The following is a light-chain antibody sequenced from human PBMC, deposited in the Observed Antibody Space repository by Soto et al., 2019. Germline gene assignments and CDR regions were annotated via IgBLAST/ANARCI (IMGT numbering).Light chain of an antibody. J-gene: IGKJ5*01. V-gene: IGKV3D-7*01. CDR1: QSISSSY. Sequence: EIVMTQSPATLSLSPGERATLSCRVSQSISSSYLSWYQQRPGQAPRLLIYGASTRATGIPARFSGSGSGPEYTLTISRLEPEDFAVYSCQQYGFSPISFGQGTRLEIK. CDR3: QQYGFSPIS. CDR2: GAS.